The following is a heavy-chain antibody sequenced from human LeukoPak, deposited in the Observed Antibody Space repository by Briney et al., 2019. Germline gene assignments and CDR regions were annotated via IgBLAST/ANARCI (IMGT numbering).Heavy chain of an antibody. CDR2: ISSSGSTI. CDR1: GFTFSSYE. J-gene: IGHJ6*03. Sequence: PGGSLRLSCAASGFTFSSYEMNWVRQAPGKGLEWVSYISSSGSTIYYADSVKGRFTISRDNAKNSLYLQMNSLRAEDTAVYYCARVGQWLEYYYYYMDVWGKGTTVTVSS. CDR3: ARVGQWLEYYYYYMDV. D-gene: IGHD6-19*01. V-gene: IGHV3-48*03.